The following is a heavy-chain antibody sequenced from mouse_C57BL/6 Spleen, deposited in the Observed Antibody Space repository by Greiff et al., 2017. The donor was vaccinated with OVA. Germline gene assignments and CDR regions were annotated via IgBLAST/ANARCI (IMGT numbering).Heavy chain of an antibody. J-gene: IGHJ3*01. D-gene: IGHD1-1*01. CDR3: TRDNYYGRGFAY. CDR2: ISSGGDYI. Sequence: EVKVEESGEGLVKPGGSLKLSCAASGFTFSSYAMSWVRQTPEKRLEWVAYISSGGDYIYYADTVKGRFTISRDNARNTLYLQMSSLKSEDTAMDYCTRDNYYGRGFAYWGQGTLVTVSA. V-gene: IGHV5-9-1*02. CDR1: GFTFSSYA.